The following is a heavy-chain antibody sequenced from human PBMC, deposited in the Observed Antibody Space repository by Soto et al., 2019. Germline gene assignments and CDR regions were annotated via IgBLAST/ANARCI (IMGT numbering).Heavy chain of an antibody. D-gene: IGHD2-15*01. CDR1: GCTFSSYT. CDR3: ATITPRAENAFDI. Sequence: QVQLVQSGAEVKKPGSSVKVSCKASGCTFSSYTISWVRQAPGQGLEWMGRIIPILGIANYAQKFQGRVTITEDKSTSTAYMELSSLRSEDTAVYYCATITPRAENAFDIWGQGTMVTVSS. V-gene: IGHV1-69*02. CDR2: IIPILGIA. J-gene: IGHJ3*02.